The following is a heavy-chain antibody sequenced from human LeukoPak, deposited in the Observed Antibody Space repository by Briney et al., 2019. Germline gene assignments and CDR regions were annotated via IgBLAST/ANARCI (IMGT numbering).Heavy chain of an antibody. Sequence: SETLSLTCTVSGGSISSYYWSWIRQPPGKGLEWIGYIYYSGSTNYNPSLKSRVTISVDTTKNQFSLKLSSVTAADTAVYYCARGYTAMVTDYWGQGTLVTVSS. J-gene: IGHJ4*02. CDR2: IYYSGST. V-gene: IGHV4-59*01. CDR1: GGSISSYY. D-gene: IGHD5-18*01. CDR3: ARGYTAMVTDY.